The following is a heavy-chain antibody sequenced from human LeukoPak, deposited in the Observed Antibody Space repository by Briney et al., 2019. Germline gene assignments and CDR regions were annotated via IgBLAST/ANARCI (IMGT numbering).Heavy chain of an antibody. Sequence: SETLSLTCAVYGGSFSGYYWSWIRQPPGKGLEWIGEINHSGSTNYSPSLKSRVTISIDTSRNQFSLKLSSVTAADTAVYFCARKAPKKGWFDPWGQGTLVTVSS. CDR3: ARKAPKKGWFDP. CDR2: INHSGST. J-gene: IGHJ5*02. V-gene: IGHV4-34*01. CDR1: GGSFSGYY.